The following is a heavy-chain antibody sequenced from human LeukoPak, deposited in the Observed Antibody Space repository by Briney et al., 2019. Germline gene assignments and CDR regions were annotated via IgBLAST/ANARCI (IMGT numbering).Heavy chain of an antibody. J-gene: IGHJ4*02. CDR3: ARSSTNMVLYYFDF. CDR1: GFTFKDYA. Sequence: AGGSLRLSCAASGFTFKDYAMSWVRQAPGTGLEWVSSMTGSSGSTYYADSVKGRFTISRDNSKNILFLQMNSLRASDTAIYYCARSSTNMVLYYFDFWGQGTLVPVSS. V-gene: IGHV3-23*01. D-gene: IGHD3-10*01. CDR2: MTGSSGST.